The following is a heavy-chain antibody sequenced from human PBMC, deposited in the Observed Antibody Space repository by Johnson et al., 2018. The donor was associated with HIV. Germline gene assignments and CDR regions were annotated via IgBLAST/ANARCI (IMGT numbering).Heavy chain of an antibody. CDR1: GFTFSAYA. CDR2: ISYDGNNK. Sequence: QVQLVESGGGVVQPGRSLRLSCAASGFTFSAYAVHWVRQAPGKGLEWVAAISYDGNNKYYADSVKGQFTISRDNSKNTLYLQMSSLRAEDTAVYYCAKDPASIAARLYAFDIWGQGTMVTVSS. J-gene: IGHJ3*02. CDR3: AKDPASIAARLYAFDI. D-gene: IGHD6-6*01. V-gene: IGHV3-30-3*01.